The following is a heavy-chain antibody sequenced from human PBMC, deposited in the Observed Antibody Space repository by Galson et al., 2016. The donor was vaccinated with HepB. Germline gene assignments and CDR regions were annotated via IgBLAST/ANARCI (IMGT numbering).Heavy chain of an antibody. J-gene: IGHJ4*02. D-gene: IGHD3-22*01. Sequence: AWNWIRQSPSRGLEWLGRTYYRSKWYNDYALSVKSRISIDPDTSKNQFSLQLNSVTPEDTAVYYCAASYFDSSGYAEGFDYWGQGTLVTVSS. CDR1: A. CDR3: AASYFDSSGYAEGFDY. CDR2: TYYRSKWYN. V-gene: IGHV6-1*01.